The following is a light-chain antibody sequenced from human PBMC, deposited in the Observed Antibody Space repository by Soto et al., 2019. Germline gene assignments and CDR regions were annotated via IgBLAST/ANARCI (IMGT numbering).Light chain of an antibody. CDR1: QSVSNNY. J-gene: IGKJ5*01. CDR2: GAS. Sequence: EIVLSQSPGTLSLSPGERATLSCRASQSVSNNYLAWYQQKPGQAPRLLIYGASNRATGIPDRFSGSGSGTDFTLTISRLEPEDFATYYCQQYYNWPRTFGQGTRLEIK. V-gene: IGKV3-20*01. CDR3: QQYYNWPRT.